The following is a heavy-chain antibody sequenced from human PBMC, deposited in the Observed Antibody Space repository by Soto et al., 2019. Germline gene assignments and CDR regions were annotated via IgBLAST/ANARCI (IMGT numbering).Heavy chain of an antibody. Sequence: GGSLRLSCAASGFTFSSYGMHWVRQAPGKGLEWVAVIWYDGSNKYYADSVKSRFTISRDNSKNTLYLQMNSLRAEDTAVYYCAREMDYGGNPDYYYYYYGMDVWGQGTTVTVSS. J-gene: IGHJ6*02. CDR1: GFTFSSYG. V-gene: IGHV3-33*01. CDR3: AREMDYGGNPDYYYYYYGMDV. D-gene: IGHD4-17*01. CDR2: IWYDGSNK.